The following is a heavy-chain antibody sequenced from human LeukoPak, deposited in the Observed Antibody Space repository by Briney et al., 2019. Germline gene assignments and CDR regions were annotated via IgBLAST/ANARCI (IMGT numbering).Heavy chain of an antibody. J-gene: IGHJ4*02. CDR1: GGSISSYY. V-gene: IGHV4-59*08. D-gene: IGHD5-18*01. Sequence: SETLSLTCTGSGGSISSYYWSWIRQPPGKGLEWIGYIYYSGSTNYNSSLKSRVTISVDTSKNQFSLKLSSVTAADTAVYYCARLRGGGSYGLVDYWGQGTLVTVSS. CDR3: ARLRGGGSYGLVDY. CDR2: IYYSGST.